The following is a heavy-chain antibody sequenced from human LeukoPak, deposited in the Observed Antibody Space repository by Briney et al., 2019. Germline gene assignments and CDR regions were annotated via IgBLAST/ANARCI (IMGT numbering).Heavy chain of an antibody. CDR1: GFTFSSYA. Sequence: GGSLRLSCAASGFTFSSYAMSWVRQAPGKGLEWVSAISGSGGSTYYADSVKGRFTISRDNARNSLYLQMNSLRDEDTAVYYCARDNDWAFHYWGQGTLVTVSS. J-gene: IGHJ4*02. CDR2: ISGSGGST. D-gene: IGHD3-9*01. CDR3: ARDNDWAFHY. V-gene: IGHV3-23*01.